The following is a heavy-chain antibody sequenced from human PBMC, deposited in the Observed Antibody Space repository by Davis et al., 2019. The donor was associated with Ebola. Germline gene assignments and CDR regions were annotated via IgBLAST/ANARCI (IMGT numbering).Heavy chain of an antibody. D-gene: IGHD2-8*01. CDR2: ISYDGSNK. J-gene: IGHJ6*02. Sequence: GESLKISCAASGFTFSSYGMHWVRQAPGKGLEWVAVISYDGSNKYYADSLKGRFTISRDNSKNTLYLQMNSLRAEDTAVYYCAKADDCTNGVCRPRGYYYGMDVWGQGTTVTVSS. CDR3: AKADDCTNGVCRPRGYYYGMDV. V-gene: IGHV3-30*18. CDR1: GFTFSSYG.